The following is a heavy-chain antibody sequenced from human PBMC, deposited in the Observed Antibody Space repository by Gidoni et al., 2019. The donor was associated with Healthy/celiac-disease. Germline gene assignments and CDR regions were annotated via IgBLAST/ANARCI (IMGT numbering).Heavy chain of an antibody. CDR2: IWYDGSNK. J-gene: IGHJ4*02. CDR1: GFPFSSYG. D-gene: IGHD3-22*01. CDR3: AREGKDYYDSSGYFFDY. Sequence: QVQLVESGGGLVQPGRSLSLSCAASGFPFSSYGMHWVRQAPGKGLEWVAVIWYDGSNKYYADSVKGRFTISRDNSKNTLYLQMNSLRAEDTAVYYCAREGKDYYDSSGYFFDYWGQGTLVTVSS. V-gene: IGHV3-33*01.